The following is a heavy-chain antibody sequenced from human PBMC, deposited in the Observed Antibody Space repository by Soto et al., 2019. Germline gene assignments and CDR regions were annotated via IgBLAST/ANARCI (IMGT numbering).Heavy chain of an antibody. Sequence: QVHLVQSGAEVKKPGASVKVSCKASGYTFTSYGITLVRQAPGQGLEWMGWISAHNGNTDYAQKLQGRVIVTRDTSTSTAYMELRSLRSDDTAVDYCARGRYGDYWGQGALVTVSS. CDR2: ISAHNGNT. CDR1: GYTFTSYG. D-gene: IGHD1-1*01. CDR3: ARGRYGDY. V-gene: IGHV1-18*01. J-gene: IGHJ4*02.